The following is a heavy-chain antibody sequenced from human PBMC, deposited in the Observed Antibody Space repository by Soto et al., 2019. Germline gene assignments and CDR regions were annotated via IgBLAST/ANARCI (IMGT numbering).Heavy chain of an antibody. CDR3: ARGRLKYFDY. V-gene: IGHV1-18*01. CDR2: ISPFNGNT. Sequence: ASVKVSCKASGYTFTSYGVTLVRQAPGQGLEWMGWISPFNGNTNYAQKFQGRVTMTTDTSTSTAYMELRGLRSDDTAVYYCARGRLKYFDYWGQGALVTVSS. J-gene: IGHJ4*02. CDR1: GYTFTSYG.